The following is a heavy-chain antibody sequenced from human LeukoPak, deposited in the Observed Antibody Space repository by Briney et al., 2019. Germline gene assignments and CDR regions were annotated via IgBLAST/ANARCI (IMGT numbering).Heavy chain of an antibody. V-gene: IGHV4-59*01. CDR2: IYYSGSP. J-gene: IGHJ4*02. CDR3: AYGGDAYKTGY. CDR1: GASITDYH. Sequence: SETLSLTCTVSGASITDYHWSWIRQPPAKGLEWIGYIYYSGSPNYNPSLKSRVTLSLDTSQNQFSLKLTSVTAADTAVYYCAYGGDAYKTGYWGQGTLVTVSS. D-gene: IGHD5-24*01.